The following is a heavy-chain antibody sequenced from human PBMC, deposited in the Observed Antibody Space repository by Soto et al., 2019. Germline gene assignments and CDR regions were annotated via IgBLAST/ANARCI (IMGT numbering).Heavy chain of an antibody. Sequence: PGGSLRLSCAASGFTFSSYAMTWVRQAPGEGLEWVSAISGSGGSTYYADSVKGRFTISRDNSKNTLYLQMNSLRAEDTAVYYCAKKTISAAGSNWFDPWGQGTLVTVSS. J-gene: IGHJ5*02. CDR2: ISGSGGST. CDR1: GFTFSSYA. CDR3: AKKTISAAGSNWFDP. D-gene: IGHD6-13*01. V-gene: IGHV3-23*01.